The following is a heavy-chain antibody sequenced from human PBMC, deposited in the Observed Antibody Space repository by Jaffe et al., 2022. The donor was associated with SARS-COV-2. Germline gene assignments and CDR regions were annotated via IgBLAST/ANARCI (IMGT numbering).Heavy chain of an antibody. CDR2: INHSGST. D-gene: IGHD3-16*02. Sequence: QVQLQQWGAGLLKPSETLSLTCAVYGGSFSGYYWSWIRQPPGKGLEWIGEINHSGSTNYNPSLKSRVTISVDTSKNQFSLKLSSVTAADTAVYYCARESTSYDYVWGSYRQSPWGQGTLVTVSS. CDR1: GGSFSGYY. J-gene: IGHJ5*02. CDR3: ARESTSYDYVWGSYRQSP. V-gene: IGHV4-34*01.